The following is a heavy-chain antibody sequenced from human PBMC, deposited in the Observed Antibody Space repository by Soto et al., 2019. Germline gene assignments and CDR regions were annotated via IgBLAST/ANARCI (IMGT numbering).Heavy chain of an antibody. CDR1: RYTFTSYA. D-gene: IGHD6-19*01. V-gene: IGHV1-3*01. J-gene: IGHJ4*02. CDR2: INAGNGNT. CDR3: ATWTWLVPFDY. Sequence: QVQLVQFGAEVKKPGASVKVSCKASRYTFTSYAMHWVRQAPGQRLEWMGWINAGNGNTKYSQKFQGRVTITRDTSASTAYMELCSLRSEDTAVYYCATWTWLVPFDYWGQGTLVTVSS.